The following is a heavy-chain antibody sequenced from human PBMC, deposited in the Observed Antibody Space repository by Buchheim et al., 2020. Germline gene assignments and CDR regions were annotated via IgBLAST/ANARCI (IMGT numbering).Heavy chain of an antibody. D-gene: IGHD6-13*01. V-gene: IGHV1-69*06. CDR2: IIPMSGTS. J-gene: IGHJ4*02. Sequence: QVHLVQSGPEVKKSGSSVKVSCKASGGALSGYGFSWVRQAPGQGLEWMGGIIPMSGTSTYAERFQGRVTIIEDKSTNTVYMELGSLRSEDTAVYFCARIYCSSSSCAGYFDSWGQGT. CDR1: GGALSGYG. CDR3: ARIYCSSSSCAGYFDS.